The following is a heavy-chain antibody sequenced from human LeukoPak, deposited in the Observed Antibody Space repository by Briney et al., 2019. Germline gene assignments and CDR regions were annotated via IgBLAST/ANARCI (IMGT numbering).Heavy chain of an antibody. V-gene: IGHV5-51*01. CDR2: IYPGDSDT. J-gene: IGHJ4*02. CDR3: ARHTDGSRDYLDY. D-gene: IGHD6-13*01. Sequence: GESLKISCKGSGYSFTSYWIGWVRQMPGKGLEWMGIIYPGDSDTRYSPSFQGQVTISSDKSISTAYLQWSGLKASDTAMYYCARHTDGSRDYLDYWGQGTLVTVSS. CDR1: GYSFTSYW.